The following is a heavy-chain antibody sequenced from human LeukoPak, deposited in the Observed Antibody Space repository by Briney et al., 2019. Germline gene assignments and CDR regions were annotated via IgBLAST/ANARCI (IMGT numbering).Heavy chain of an antibody. J-gene: IGHJ4*02. CDR2: ITSSSSII. V-gene: IGHV3-48*01. CDR3: ARTPGQLVPDYFDY. Sequence: GGSLRLSCAASGFTFSSYSMEWVRQAPGKGLEWVSYITSSSSIIYYADSVKGRFTISRDNAKNSLYLQMNSLRVEDTALYYCARTPGQLVPDYFDYWGQGTLVTVSS. D-gene: IGHD6-6*01. CDR1: GFTFSSYS.